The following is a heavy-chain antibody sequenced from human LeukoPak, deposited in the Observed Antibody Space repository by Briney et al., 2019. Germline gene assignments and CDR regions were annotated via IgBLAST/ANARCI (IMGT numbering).Heavy chain of an antibody. CDR2: MNDGGSST. V-gene: IGHV3-74*01. CDR1: GFTFSSYW. J-gene: IGHJ6*03. D-gene: IGHD5-18*01. CDR3: AREGYGPDYYMDV. Sequence: GGSLRLSCAASGFTFSSYWMHWVRQAPGKGLVWVSRMNDGGSSTSYADSLKGRFTISRDNAKNTLYLHMSNLRAEDTAVYYCAREGYGPDYYMDVWGKGTTVTISS.